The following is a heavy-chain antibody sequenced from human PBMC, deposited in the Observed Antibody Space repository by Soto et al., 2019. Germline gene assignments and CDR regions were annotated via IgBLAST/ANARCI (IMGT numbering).Heavy chain of an antibody. CDR3: PPHTLDTGMPSGY. J-gene: IGHJ4*02. CDR2: IGGYKGNT. V-gene: IGHV1-18*01. Sequence: QVQLVQSGAEVREPGASVKVSCKASGYTFTNYGVSWVRQAPGQGLEWMGWIGGYKGNTNYAQKLQGRVTLTTDTPTSTAEMELRSRGSEDTAVYYCPPHTLDTGMPSGYWGQGTLVTVSS. D-gene: IGHD5-18*01. CDR1: GYTFTNYG.